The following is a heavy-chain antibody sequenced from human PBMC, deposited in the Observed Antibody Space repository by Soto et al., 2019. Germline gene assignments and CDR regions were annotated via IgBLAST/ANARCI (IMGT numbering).Heavy chain of an antibody. CDR1: GYTFTSYG. CDR2: ISAYNGNT. J-gene: IGHJ4*02. CDR3: ARDHDYGDLIIGY. D-gene: IGHD4-17*01. Sequence: ASVKVSCKASGYTFTSYGISWGRQAPGQGLEGMGWISAYNGNTNYAQKLQGRVTMTTDTSTRTAYMELRSMRSDDTDVYYCARDHDYGDLIIGYWGQGTLVTVSS. V-gene: IGHV1-18*01.